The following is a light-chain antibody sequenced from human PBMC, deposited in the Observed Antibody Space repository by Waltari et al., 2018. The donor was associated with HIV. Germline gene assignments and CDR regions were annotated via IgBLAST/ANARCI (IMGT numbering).Light chain of an antibody. Sequence: QSALTQPASVSGSPGQSITISCTGSSSDVGSYNLVSWYQQHPDKAPKLMIYEGINRPSGVSIRFSGSKSGNTASLTISGLQAEDEADYYCCSYAGSSNWVFGGGTKLTVL. J-gene: IGLJ3*02. CDR3: CSYAGSSNWV. V-gene: IGLV2-23*01. CDR1: SSDVGSYNL. CDR2: EGI.